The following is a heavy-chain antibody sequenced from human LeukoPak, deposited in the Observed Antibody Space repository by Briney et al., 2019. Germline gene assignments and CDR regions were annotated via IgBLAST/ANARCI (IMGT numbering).Heavy chain of an antibody. CDR2: INPSSGST. CDR1: GYTFTGYY. CDR3: ARRVLNYYDSSGYYYFDY. V-gene: IGHV1-46*01. D-gene: IGHD3-22*01. J-gene: IGHJ4*02. Sequence: GASVKVSCKASGYTFTGYYMHWVRQAPGQGLEWMGIINPSSGSTAYAQKFQGRVTMTRDTSTSTVYVELSSLRSEDTAVYYCARRVLNYYDSSGYYYFDYWGQGTLVTVSS.